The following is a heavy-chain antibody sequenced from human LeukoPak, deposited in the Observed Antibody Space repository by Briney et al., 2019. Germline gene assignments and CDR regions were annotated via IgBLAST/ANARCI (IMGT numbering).Heavy chain of an antibody. D-gene: IGHD2-21*02. CDR3: ANEAGDWGAFDI. Sequence: GGSLRLSCAASGVTFSSFDMHWVRQAPGKGLEGVAFIRCNECKKYYADSVKGRFTISRDNSKNTLYLKMNSMRAEDTAVYYWANEAGDWGAFDIWGQGTMVTVSS. CDR1: GVTFSSFD. V-gene: IGHV3-30*02. J-gene: IGHJ3*02. CDR2: IRCNECKK.